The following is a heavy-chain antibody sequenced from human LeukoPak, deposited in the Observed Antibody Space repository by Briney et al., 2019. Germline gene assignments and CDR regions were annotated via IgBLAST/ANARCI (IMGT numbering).Heavy chain of an antibody. CDR3: ARDGDYYDSSGSIDY. J-gene: IGHJ4*02. CDR2: ISSSSSTI. D-gene: IGHD3-22*01. CDR1: GFTFSSYS. Sequence: GGSLRLSCAASGFTFSSYSMNWVRQAPGKGLEWVSYISSSSSTIYYADSVKGRFTISRDNAKNSLYLQMNSLRAEDTAVYYCARDGDYYDSSGSIDYWGQGTLVTVSS. V-gene: IGHV3-48*01.